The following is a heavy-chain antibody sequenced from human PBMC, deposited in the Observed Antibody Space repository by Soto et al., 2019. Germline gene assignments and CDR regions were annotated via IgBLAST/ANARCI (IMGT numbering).Heavy chain of an antibody. J-gene: IGHJ5*02. V-gene: IGHV1-69*13. CDR3: ARDPGYSSSSAYNWSDP. D-gene: IGHD6-6*01. Sequence: GASVKVSCKASGGTFSSYAISWVRQAPGQGLEWMGGIIPIFGTANYAQKFQGRVTITADESTSTAYMELSSLRSEDTAVYYCARDPGYSSSSAYNWSDPWGQGTLVTVSS. CDR2: IIPIFGTA. CDR1: GGTFSSYA.